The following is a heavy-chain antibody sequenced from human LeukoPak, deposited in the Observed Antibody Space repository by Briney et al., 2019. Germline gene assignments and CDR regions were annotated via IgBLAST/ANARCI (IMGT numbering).Heavy chain of an antibody. CDR3: ARDKSAAGTYYYCYGMDV. Sequence: PGGSLRLSCAASGFTFSSYSMNWVRQAPGKGLEWVSYISSSSSTIYYADSVKGRFTISRDNAKNSLYLQMNSLRVEDTAVYYCARDKSAAGTYYYCYGMDVWGRGTTVTVSS. CDR1: GFTFSSYS. CDR2: ISSSSSTI. J-gene: IGHJ6*02. D-gene: IGHD6-13*01. V-gene: IGHV3-48*01.